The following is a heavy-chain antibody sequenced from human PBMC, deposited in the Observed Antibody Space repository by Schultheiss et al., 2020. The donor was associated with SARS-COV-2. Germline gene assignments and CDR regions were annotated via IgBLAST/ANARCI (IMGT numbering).Heavy chain of an antibody. J-gene: IGHJ4*02. CDR3: ARTRETKRSGGRSFDY. CDR2: INPNSGGT. D-gene: IGHD2-15*01. V-gene: IGHV1-2*04. CDR1: GYTFTGYY. Sequence: ASVKVSCKASGYTFTGYYMHWVRQAPGQGLEWMGWINPNSGGTNYAQKFQGWVTMTRDTSISTAYMELSSLRSEDTAVYYCARTRETKRSGGRSFDYWGQGTLVTVSS.